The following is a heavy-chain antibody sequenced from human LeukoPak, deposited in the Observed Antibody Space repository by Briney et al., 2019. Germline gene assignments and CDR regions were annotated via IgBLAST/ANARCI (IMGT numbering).Heavy chain of an antibody. CDR2: INHSGST. V-gene: IGHV4-34*01. Sequence: SETLSLTCAVYGRSFSGYYWSWIRQPPGKGLEWIGEINHSGSTDYNPSLKSRVTISVDTSKNQFSLKLSSVTAADTAVYYCARRDGFDDWFDPWGQGTLVTVSS. D-gene: IGHD3-10*01. CDR1: GRSFSGYY. J-gene: IGHJ5*02. CDR3: ARRDGFDDWFDP.